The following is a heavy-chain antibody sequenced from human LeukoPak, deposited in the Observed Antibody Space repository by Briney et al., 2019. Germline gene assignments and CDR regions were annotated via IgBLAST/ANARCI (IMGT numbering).Heavy chain of an antibody. V-gene: IGHV3-48*01. CDR1: GFTFSTYS. Sequence: PGGSLRLSCAASGFTFSTYSMNWVRQAPGKGLEWISYIGTSSSTIWYADSVKGRFTISRDNAKTSLYLQMSSLRAEDTAVCYCARDSAWAFDYWGQGTLVTVSS. D-gene: IGHD1-26*01. CDR3: ARDSAWAFDY. J-gene: IGHJ4*02. CDR2: IGTSSSTI.